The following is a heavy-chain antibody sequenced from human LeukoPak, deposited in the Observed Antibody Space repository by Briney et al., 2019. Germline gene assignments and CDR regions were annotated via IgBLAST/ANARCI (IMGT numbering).Heavy chain of an antibody. Sequence: GGSLRPSCAASGFTFSSYEMNWVRQAPGKGLEWVTYIGSRGSTIYYADSVKGRFTISRDNAKNSLYLQMNSLRAEDTAVYYCARDGDPYYYDSSGYQNFDYWGQGTLVTVSS. CDR2: IGSRGSTI. V-gene: IGHV3-48*03. J-gene: IGHJ4*02. D-gene: IGHD3-22*01. CDR3: ARDGDPYYYDSSGYQNFDY. CDR1: GFTFSSYE.